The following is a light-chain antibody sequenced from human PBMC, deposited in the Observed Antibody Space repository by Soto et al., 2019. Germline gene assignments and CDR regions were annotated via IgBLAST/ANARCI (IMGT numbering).Light chain of an antibody. Sequence: ETVLTQSPGTLSLSPGERATLSCRASQTVGASQLAWYQQKPGQSPRLLIYGVSNRATDIPARFGGSGSGTDFTLTISRLEPEDFAVYYCHQYSNPPHTFGQGTKLEIK. CDR1: QTVGASQ. V-gene: IGKV3-20*01. CDR3: HQYSNPPHT. J-gene: IGKJ2*01. CDR2: GVS.